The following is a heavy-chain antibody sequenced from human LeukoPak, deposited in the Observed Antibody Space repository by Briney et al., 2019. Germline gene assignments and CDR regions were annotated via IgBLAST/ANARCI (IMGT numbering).Heavy chain of an antibody. CDR1: GGTFSSYA. J-gene: IGHJ4*02. CDR2: IIPIFGTA. CDR3: ARVPYDILTGYFWHYFDY. Sequence: SVKVSCKASGGTFSSYAISWVRQAPGQGLEWMGGIIPIFGTANYAQKFQGRVTITADESTSTAYMELSSLRSEDTAVYYCARVPYDILTGYFWHYFDYWGQGTLVTVSS. D-gene: IGHD3-9*01. V-gene: IGHV1-69*13.